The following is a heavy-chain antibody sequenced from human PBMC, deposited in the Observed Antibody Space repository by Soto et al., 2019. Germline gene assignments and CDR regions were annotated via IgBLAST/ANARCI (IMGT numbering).Heavy chain of an antibody. CDR2: IFSNDEK. CDR1: GFSLSNARMG. J-gene: IGHJ4*02. D-gene: IGHD2-15*01. V-gene: IGHV2-26*01. CDR3: AHRPSYCSGGSCYSGFDY. Sequence: SGPTLVNPTETLTLTCTVSGFSLSNARMGVSWIRQPPGKALEWLAHIFSNDEKSYSTSLKSRLTISKDTSKSQVVLTMTNMDPVDTATYYCAHRPSYCSGGSCYSGFDYWGQGTLVTVSS.